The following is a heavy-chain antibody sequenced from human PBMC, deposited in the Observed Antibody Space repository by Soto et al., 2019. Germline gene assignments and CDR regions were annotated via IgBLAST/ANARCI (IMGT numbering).Heavy chain of an antibody. D-gene: IGHD2-15*01. CDR2: ISGSGGST. J-gene: IGHJ3*02. V-gene: IGHV3-23*01. CDR3: ANTGTVVGAFDI. CDR1: GFTFSSYA. Sequence: EVQLLESGGGLVQPGGSLRLSCAASGFTFSSYAMSWVRQAPGKGLEWVSAISGSGGSTYYADSVKGRFTISRDNSKNTLYLQMNSLRAEDTAVYYCANTGTVVGAFDIWGQGTMVTVSS.